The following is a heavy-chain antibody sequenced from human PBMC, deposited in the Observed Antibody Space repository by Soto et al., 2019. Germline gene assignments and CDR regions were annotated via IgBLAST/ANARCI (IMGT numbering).Heavy chain of an antibody. D-gene: IGHD6-6*01. V-gene: IGHV3-9*01. CDR2: ISWNSGSI. J-gene: IGHJ4*02. Sequence: GGSLRLSCAASGFTFDDYAMHWVRQAPGKGLEWVSGISWNSGSIGYADSVKGRFTISRDNAKNSLYLQMNSLRAEDTALYYCAKAGFIGYSSSSSFFDYWGQGTLVTVSS. CDR3: AKAGFIGYSSSSSFFDY. CDR1: GFTFDDYA.